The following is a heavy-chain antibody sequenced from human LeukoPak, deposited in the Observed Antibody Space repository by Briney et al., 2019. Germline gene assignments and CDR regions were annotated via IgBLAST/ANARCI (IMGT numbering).Heavy chain of an antibody. V-gene: IGHV3-23*01. CDR3: AKDQKSIAATGYDY. CDR1: GFTFANCA. J-gene: IGHJ4*02. D-gene: IGHD6-13*01. Sequence: QPGGSLRLSCAASGFTFANCAMSWVRQGPGKGLEWVSTISGSGGSTYYADSVKGRFTISRDNSKNTLFLQMNSLRADDTAVYFCAKDQKSIAATGYDYWGQGTLVTVSS. CDR2: ISGSGGST.